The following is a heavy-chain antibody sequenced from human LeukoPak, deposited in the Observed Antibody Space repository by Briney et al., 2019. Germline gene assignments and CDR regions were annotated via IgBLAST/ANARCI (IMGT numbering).Heavy chain of an antibody. CDR3: AKDNDFWSGYYSGVDF. Sequence: GGSLRLSCAASGFTFSDYYMSWIRQAPGKGLEWVSYISSSGSTIYYADSVKGRFTISRDNSKNTLYLQMNSLRAEDTAVYYCAKDNDFWSGYYSGVDFWGQGTLVTVSS. CDR1: GFTFSDYY. CDR2: ISSSGSTI. J-gene: IGHJ4*02. D-gene: IGHD3-3*01. V-gene: IGHV3-11*01.